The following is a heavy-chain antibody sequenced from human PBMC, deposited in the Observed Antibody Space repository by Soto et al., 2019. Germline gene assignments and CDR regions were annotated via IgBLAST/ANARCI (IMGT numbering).Heavy chain of an antibody. V-gene: IGHV3-30-3*01. CDR2: ISYDGSNK. CDR3: ARTWRPYYYYGMDV. CDR1: GFTFSSYA. Sequence: PGGSLILSCAASGFTFSSYAMHWVRQAPGKGLEWVAVISYDGSNKYYADSVKGRFTISRDNSKNTLYLQMNSLRAEDTAVYYCARTWRPYYYYGMDVWGQGTTVTVSS. J-gene: IGHJ6*02.